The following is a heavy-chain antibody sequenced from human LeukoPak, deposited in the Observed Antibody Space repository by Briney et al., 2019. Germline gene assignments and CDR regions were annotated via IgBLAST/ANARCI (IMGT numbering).Heavy chain of an antibody. CDR1: GFTFSSYA. V-gene: IGHV3-7*01. CDR2: IKQDGSEK. J-gene: IGHJ3*02. D-gene: IGHD1-26*01. Sequence: PGGSLRLSCAASGFTFSSYAMHWVRQAPGKGLEWVANIKQDGSEKYYVDSVKGRFTISRDNAKNSLYLQMNSLRAEDTAVYYCARDEEQGGGSYYTTHAFDIWGQGTMVTVSS. CDR3: ARDEEQGGGSYYTTHAFDI.